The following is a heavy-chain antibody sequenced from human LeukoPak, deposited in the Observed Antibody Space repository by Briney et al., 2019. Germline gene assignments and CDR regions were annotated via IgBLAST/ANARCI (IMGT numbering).Heavy chain of an antibody. CDR3: ARQHARAVGPTTILDH. CDR1: GDSISSGSYY. D-gene: IGHD1-26*01. J-gene: IGHJ4*02. Sequence: PSEPLSLTCTVSGDSISSGSYYWRWIRQPPGKGLEWIGCIHYRGSTSDNPSLKSRVTISVDTSKNQFSLNMSSVTAADTAVYYCARQHARAVGPTTILDHWGQGTLVTVSS. V-gene: IGHV4-39*01. CDR2: IHYRGST.